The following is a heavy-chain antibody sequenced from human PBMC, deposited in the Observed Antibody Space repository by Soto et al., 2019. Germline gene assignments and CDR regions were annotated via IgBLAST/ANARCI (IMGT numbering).Heavy chain of an antibody. CDR1: GGTFSRYT. D-gene: IGHD2-8*02. V-gene: IGHV1-69*02. CDR2: IIPIIYIP. J-gene: IGHJ6*02. Sequence: QVQLVQSGAEVKKPGSSVKVSCKASGGTFSRYTFTWVRQAPGQWLECIGRIIPIIYIPDYGQNLQGRVTIPAYKSTTTAYMELSSLTSDDTAVYYCASPFTGVLVLGTSPPGGDNYGWDVWGQGTTVTVSS. CDR3: ASPFTGVLVLGTSPPGGDNYGWDV.